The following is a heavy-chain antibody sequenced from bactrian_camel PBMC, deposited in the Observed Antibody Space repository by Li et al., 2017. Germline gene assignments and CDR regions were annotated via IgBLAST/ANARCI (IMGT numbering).Heavy chain of an antibody. V-gene: IGHV3S55*01. Sequence: QVQLVESGGGSVQAGGSLRLSCAASAFTDSTYYMAWFRQAPGKEREGVAAIDRPGITVYADSVKGRFTISKDNAKNTLYLQMNNLKPEDTGMYYCGAGDTMGGGVCYEDFGYWGQGTQVTVS. CDR2: IDRPGIT. J-gene: IGHJ6*01. CDR1: AFTDSTYY. D-gene: IGHD3*01. CDR3: GAGDTMGGGVCYEDFGY.